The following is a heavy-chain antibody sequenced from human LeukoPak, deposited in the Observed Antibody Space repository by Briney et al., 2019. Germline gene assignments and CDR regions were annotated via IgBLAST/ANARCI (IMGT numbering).Heavy chain of an antibody. CDR2: ISSSSSTI. D-gene: IGHD4-17*01. V-gene: IGHV3-48*01. Sequence: GGSLRLSCAASGFTFSSYSMNWVRQAPGKGLEWVSSISSSSSTIYYADSVKGRFTISRDNAKNSLYLQMNSLRAEDTAVYYCASPPSWDYADYYFDYWGQGTLVTVSS. CDR3: ASPPSWDYADYYFDY. CDR1: GFTFSSYS. J-gene: IGHJ4*02.